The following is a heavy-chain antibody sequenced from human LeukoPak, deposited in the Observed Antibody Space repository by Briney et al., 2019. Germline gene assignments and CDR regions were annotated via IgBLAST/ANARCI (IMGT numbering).Heavy chain of an antibody. V-gene: IGHV1-46*03. CDR3: AREDYDSSGYPNLGYYFDY. CDR2: IDPNGGST. D-gene: IGHD3-22*01. J-gene: IGHJ4*02. Sequence: ASVKVSCKASVYTFTSYYMHWVRQAPGQGLEWMGIIDPNGGSTSYAQKFQGRVTMTRDTSTSTVYMELSSLRSEDTAVYYCAREDYDSSGYPNLGYYFDYWGQGTLVTVSS. CDR1: VYTFTSYY.